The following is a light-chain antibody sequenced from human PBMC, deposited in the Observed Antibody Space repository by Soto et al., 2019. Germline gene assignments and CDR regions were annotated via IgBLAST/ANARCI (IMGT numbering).Light chain of an antibody. CDR2: DAS. CDR1: QSISTW. V-gene: IGKV1-5*01. J-gene: IGKJ2*01. Sequence: DIQMTQSPSTLSASVGDRVTITCRASQSISTWLAWYQQKPGKAPKLLIYDASILESGFPSRFSASGSGTEFTLTISSLQPDDFATYHCQQYNSYYTFGQGTKLEIK. CDR3: QQYNSYYT.